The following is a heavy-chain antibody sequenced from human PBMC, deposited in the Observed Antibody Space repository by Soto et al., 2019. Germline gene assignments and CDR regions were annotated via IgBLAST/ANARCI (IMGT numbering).Heavy chain of an antibody. D-gene: IGHD2-15*01. V-gene: IGHV3-23*01. CDR3: ARELAYCSGGNCYMEGAFDI. CDR1: GSTFSSYA. J-gene: IGHJ3*02. CDR2: ISGSGDST. Sequence: PGGSLRLSCAASGSTFSSYAMSWVRQAPGKGLEWVSVISGSGDSTYYADSVKGRFTISRDNSKNTLYLRMNSLRAEDTAVYYCARELAYCSGGNCYMEGAFDIWGQGTMVTVSS.